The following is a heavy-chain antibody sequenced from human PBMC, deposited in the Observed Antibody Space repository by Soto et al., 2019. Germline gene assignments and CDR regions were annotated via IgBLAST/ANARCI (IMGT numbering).Heavy chain of an antibody. V-gene: IGHV4-34*01. J-gene: IGHJ5*02. CDR2: IYHSGST. CDR1: GGSFSGYY. Sequence: SETLSLTCAVYGGSFSGYYWSWIRQPPGKGLEWIGDIYHSGSTYYNPSLKSRVTISVDTSKNQFSLKLSSVTAADTAVYFCARTRAVWFDPWGQGTLVTVSS. CDR3: ARTRAVWFDP. D-gene: IGHD6-19*01.